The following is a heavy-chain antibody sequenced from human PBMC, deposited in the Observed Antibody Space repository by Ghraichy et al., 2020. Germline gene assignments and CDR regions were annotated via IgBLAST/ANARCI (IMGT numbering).Heavy chain of an antibody. J-gene: IGHJ4*02. Sequence: VSCKASGYTFTSYGVAWVRQAPGEGLEWMGWINTYNGNTNYAQKVQGRVTMTTDTSTSTAYMDLRTLTSDDTAIYYCARSLSPDYCDSWGQGTLVTVSS. V-gene: IGHV1-18*01. CDR3: ARSLSPDYCDS. CDR2: INTYNGNT. CDR1: GYTFTSYG.